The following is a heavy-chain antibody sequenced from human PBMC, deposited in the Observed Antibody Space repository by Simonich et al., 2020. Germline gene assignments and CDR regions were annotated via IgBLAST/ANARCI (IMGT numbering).Heavy chain of an antibody. J-gene: IGHJ6*02. V-gene: IGHV4-38-2*01. Sequence: QVQLQESGPGLVKPSETLSLTCAVSGYSLSSGYYWGWIRQPPGKGLAWFGSIYHRRSTYYNPSLKSRVTISVDTSKHQFSLKLSSVTAADTAVYYCARVGYSNYYYYGMDVWGQGTTVTVSS. D-gene: IGHD6-13*01. CDR2: IYHRRST. CDR3: ARVGYSNYYYYGMDV. CDR1: GYSLSSGYY.